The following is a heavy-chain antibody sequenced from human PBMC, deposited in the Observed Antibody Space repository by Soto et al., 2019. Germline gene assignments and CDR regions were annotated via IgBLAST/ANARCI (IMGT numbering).Heavy chain of an antibody. D-gene: IGHD6-19*01. Sequence: GSLRLSCTVSGGSISSYYWSWIRQPPGKGLEWIGYIYYSGSTNYNPSLKSRVTKSLDTSKNQFSLKLSSVTAADTAVYYCARTYSSGWGAQYYFDYWGQGTLVTVSS. CDR3: ARTYSSGWGAQYYFDY. V-gene: IGHV4-59*01. CDR2: IYYSGST. CDR1: GGSISSYY. J-gene: IGHJ4*02.